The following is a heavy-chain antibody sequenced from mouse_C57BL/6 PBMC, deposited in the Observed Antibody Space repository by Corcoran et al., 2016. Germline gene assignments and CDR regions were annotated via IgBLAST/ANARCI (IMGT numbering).Heavy chain of an antibody. CDR3: ARSVADPYDYDVRFAY. V-gene: IGHV1-18*01. CDR2: INPNNGGT. CDR1: GYTFTDYN. J-gene: IGHJ3*01. D-gene: IGHD2-4*01. Sequence: EVQLQQSGPELVKPGASVKIPCKASGYTFTDYNMDWVKQSHGKSLEWIGDINPNNGGTIYNQKFKGKATLTVDKSSSTAYMELRSLTSEDTAVYYCARSVADPYDYDVRFAYWGQGTLVTVSA.